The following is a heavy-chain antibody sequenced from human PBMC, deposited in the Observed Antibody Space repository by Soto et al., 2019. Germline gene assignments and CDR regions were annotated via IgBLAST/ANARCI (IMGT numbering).Heavy chain of an antibody. V-gene: IGHV1-2*02. J-gene: IGHJ6*02. CDR2: IKPNTDDT. CDR3: ARSPYSLEGDGQHYYYGMDL. D-gene: IGHD2-15*01. CDR1: GFTFSGFY. Sequence: GASVKVSCKPSGFTFSGFYLHWVRQAPGQGLEWMGWIKPNTDDTGYAQKFQGRVTLTWDTSSSAGYLDLSRLRSDDTVVYYCARSPYSLEGDGQHYYYGMDLWGLGTTVTVSS.